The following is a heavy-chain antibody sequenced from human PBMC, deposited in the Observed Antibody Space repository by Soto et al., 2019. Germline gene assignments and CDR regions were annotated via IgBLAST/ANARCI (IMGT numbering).Heavy chain of an antibody. CDR2: IWYDGSNK. CDR1: GFTFSSYG. J-gene: IGHJ4*02. V-gene: IGHV3-33*01. CDR3: ARTYGDYGIDY. D-gene: IGHD4-17*01. Sequence: QVQLVESGGGVVQPGRSLRLSCAASGFTFSSYGMHWVRQAPGKGLEWVAVIWYDGSNKYYADSVKGRFTISRDNSKNTLYLQMNSLRAEDTAVYYCARTYGDYGIDYWGRGTLVTVSS.